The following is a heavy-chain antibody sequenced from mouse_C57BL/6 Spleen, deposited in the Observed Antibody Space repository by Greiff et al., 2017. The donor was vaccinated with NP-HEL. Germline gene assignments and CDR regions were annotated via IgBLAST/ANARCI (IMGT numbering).Heavy chain of an antibody. CDR2: ISYDGSN. CDR3: AREGDYDPPMAMDY. D-gene: IGHD2-4*01. CDR1: GYSITSGYY. Sequence: VQLKESGPGLVKPSQSLSLTCSVTGYSITSGYYWNWIRQFPGNKLEWMGYISYDGSNNYNPSLKNRISITRDTSKNQFFLKLNSVTTEDTATYYCAREGDYDPPMAMDYWGQGTSVTVSS. J-gene: IGHJ4*01. V-gene: IGHV3-6*01.